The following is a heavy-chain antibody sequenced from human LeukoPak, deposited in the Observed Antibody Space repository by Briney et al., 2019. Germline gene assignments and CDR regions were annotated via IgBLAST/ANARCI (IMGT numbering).Heavy chain of an antibody. CDR1: GGSISSSSYY. CDR2: IYYSGST. V-gene: IGHV4-39*01. J-gene: IGHJ4*02. CDR3: LIIRQDSSSYYTFDY. Sequence: SETLSLTCTVSGGSISSSSYYWGWIRQPPGKGLEWIGSIYYSGSTYYNPSLKSRVTISVDTSKNQFSLKLSSVTAADTAVYYCLIIRQDSSSYYTFDYWGQGTLVTVSS. D-gene: IGHD3-22*01.